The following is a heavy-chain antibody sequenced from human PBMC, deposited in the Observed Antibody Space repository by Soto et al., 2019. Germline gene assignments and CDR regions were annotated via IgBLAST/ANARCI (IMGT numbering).Heavy chain of an antibody. CDR2: ISGSGGST. J-gene: IGHJ6*02. CDR1: GFTFSSYA. D-gene: IGHD3-10*01. CDR3: AKDKGTMVRGTRYYGMDA. Sequence: GGSLRLSCAASGFTFSSYAMSWVRQAPGKGLEWVSAISGSGGSTYYADSVKGRFTISRDNSKNTPYLQMNSLRAEDTAVYYYAKDKGTMVRGTRYYGMDAWGQGTTVTVSS. V-gene: IGHV3-23*01.